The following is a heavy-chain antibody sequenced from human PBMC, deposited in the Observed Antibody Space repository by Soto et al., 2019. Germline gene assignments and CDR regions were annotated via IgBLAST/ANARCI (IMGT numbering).Heavy chain of an antibody. CDR3: ASRGTGYPPGYYYYGMDV. CDR2: IYYSGST. V-gene: IGHV4-39*01. Sequence: SETLSLTCTVSSGSISSSSYYWGWIRKPPGKGLEWIGSIYYSGSTYYNPSLKSRVTISVDTSKNQFSLKLSSVTAADTAVYYCASRGTGYPPGYYYYGMDVWGQGTTVT. J-gene: IGHJ6*02. CDR1: SGSISSSSYY. D-gene: IGHD3-9*01.